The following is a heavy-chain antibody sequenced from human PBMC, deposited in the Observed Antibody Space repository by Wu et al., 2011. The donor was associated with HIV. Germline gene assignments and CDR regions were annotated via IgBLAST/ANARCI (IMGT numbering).Heavy chain of an antibody. CDR1: RYILAELA. D-gene: IGHD1-1*01. V-gene: IGHV1-24*01. Sequence: QVQVIQSGAEVREPGASVKVSCKVSRYILAELAVHWVRQVPGKGLEWMGNFDPEDGEAIYAQKFQGRVTMAANTSADTAYMELNSLRFDDTAIYYCALQPTGTHLYFAYWGLGTLLTVSS. J-gene: IGHJ4*02. CDR2: FDPEDGEA. CDR3: ALQPTGTHLYFAY.